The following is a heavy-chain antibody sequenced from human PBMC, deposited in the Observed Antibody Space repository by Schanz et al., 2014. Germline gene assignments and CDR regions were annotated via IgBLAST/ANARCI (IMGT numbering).Heavy chain of an antibody. V-gene: IGHV4-4*07. CDR2: IFTGGSS. J-gene: IGHJ4*02. CDR3: ARVSRGGVFDF. CDR1: GDSMKSHY. D-gene: IGHD3-3*01. Sequence: QVQLRESGPRLVKPSETLSLNCTVSGDSMKSHYWTWIRQPAGQGLEWVGRIFTGGSSDYNRSFKGGITMSMDTSKKYLSLNLISVTAADTAFYFCARVSRGGVFDFWGPGILVTVSS.